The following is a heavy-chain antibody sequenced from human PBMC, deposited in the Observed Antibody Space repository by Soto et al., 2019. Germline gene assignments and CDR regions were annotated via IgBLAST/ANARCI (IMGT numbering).Heavy chain of an antibody. D-gene: IGHD2-15*01. V-gene: IGHV1-69*01. CDR1: GGTFSSYA. J-gene: IGHJ6*02. CDR3: ARDREEWDYCSGGSCQTYYYYGMDV. Sequence: QVQLVESGAEVKKPGSSVKVSCKASGGTFSSYAISWVRQAPGQGLEWMGGIIPIFGTANYAQKFQGRVTITADEYTSTAYMELSSLRSEDTAVYYCARDREEWDYCSGGSCQTYYYYGMDVWGQGTTVTVSS. CDR2: IIPIFGTA.